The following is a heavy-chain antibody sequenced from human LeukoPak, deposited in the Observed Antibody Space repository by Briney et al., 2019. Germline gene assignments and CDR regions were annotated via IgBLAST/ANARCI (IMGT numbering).Heavy chain of an antibody. CDR1: GFTFSDYH. CDR3: ARDLGYSGYDRSEYYFDY. D-gene: IGHD5-12*01. V-gene: IGHV3-11*01. Sequence: PGGSLRLSCAASGFTFSDYHMSWIPQAPAKGLARVSYISSSGSTIYYADSVKGRFTISRDNAKNSLYLQMSSLRAEDTAVYYCARDLGYSGYDRSEYYFDYWGQGTLVTVSS. CDR2: ISSSGSTI. J-gene: IGHJ4*02.